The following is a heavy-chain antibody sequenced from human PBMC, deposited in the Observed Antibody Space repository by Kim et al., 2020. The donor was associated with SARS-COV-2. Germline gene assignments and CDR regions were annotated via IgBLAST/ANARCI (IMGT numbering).Heavy chain of an antibody. CDR3: ARDATYSSSWFNAFDI. D-gene: IGHD6-13*01. CDR1: GFTFSSYA. Sequence: GGSLRLSCAASGFTFSSYAMHWVRQAPGKGLEWVAVISYDGSNKYYADSVKGRFTISRDNSKNTLYLQMNSLRAEDTAVYYCARDATYSSSWFNAFDIWGQGTMVTVSS. J-gene: IGHJ3*02. CDR2: ISYDGSNK. V-gene: IGHV3-30*04.